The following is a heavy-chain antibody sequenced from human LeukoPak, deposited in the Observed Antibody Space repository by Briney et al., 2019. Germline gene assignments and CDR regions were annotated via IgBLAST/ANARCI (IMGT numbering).Heavy chain of an antibody. CDR2: INHSGST. D-gene: IGHD2-2*01. CDR1: GGSFSGYY. CDR3: ARVPVNPYHYCSSTSCYERWFDP. V-gene: IGHV4-34*01. Sequence: MTSETLSLTCAVYGGSFSGYYWSWIRQPPGKGLEWIGEINHSGSTNYNPSLKSRVTISVDTSKNQFSLKLSSVTAADTAVYYCARVPVNPYHYCSSTSCYERWFDPWGQGTLVTVSS. J-gene: IGHJ5*02.